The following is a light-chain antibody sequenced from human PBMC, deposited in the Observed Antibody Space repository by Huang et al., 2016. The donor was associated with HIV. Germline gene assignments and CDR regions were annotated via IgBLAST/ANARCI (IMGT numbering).Light chain of an antibody. J-gene: IGKJ3*01. CDR3: QQSYSTPDT. V-gene: IGKV1-39*01. Sequence: DIQMTQSPSSLSASVGDRVTITCRASQSISSYLNWYQQKPGKAPKDLVYAAASLQSGVSSRFSGSGSGTYFTLTISSLQPEDFATYYCQQSYSTPDTFGPGTKVDIK. CDR1: QSISSY. CDR2: AAA.